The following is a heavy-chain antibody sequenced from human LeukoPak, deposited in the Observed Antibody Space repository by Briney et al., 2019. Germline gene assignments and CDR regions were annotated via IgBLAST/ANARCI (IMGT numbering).Heavy chain of an antibody. CDR3: ARLGVVEGQWLGYFDY. V-gene: IGHV5-51*01. CDR1: GYSFTSYW. D-gene: IGHD6-19*01. Sequence: GESLQISCKGSGYSFTSYWIGWVRQLPGKGLGWMGIIYPGDSDTRYSPSFQGQVTISADKSISTAYLQWSSLKASDTAMYYCARLGVVEGQWLGYFDYWGQGTLVTVSS. J-gene: IGHJ4*02. CDR2: IYPGDSDT.